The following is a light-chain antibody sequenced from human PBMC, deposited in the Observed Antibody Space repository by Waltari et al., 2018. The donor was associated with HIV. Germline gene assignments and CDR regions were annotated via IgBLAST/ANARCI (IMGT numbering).Light chain of an antibody. CDR3: SSYTSSSTIV. J-gene: IGLJ1*01. CDR2: EVS. CDR1: SSDVGGSNY. Sequence: QSALTQPASVSGSPGPSITISCTGTSSDVGGSNYVSWYQQHPGKAPKLMIYEVSNRPSGVSNRFSGSKSGNTASLTISGLQAEDEADYYCSSYTSSSTIVFGTGTKVTVL. V-gene: IGLV2-14*01.